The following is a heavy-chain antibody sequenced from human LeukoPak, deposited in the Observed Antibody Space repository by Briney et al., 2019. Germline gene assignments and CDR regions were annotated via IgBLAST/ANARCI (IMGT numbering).Heavy chain of an antibody. CDR3: AKDDAWGRYKD. D-gene: IGHD3-16*01. Sequence: PGGTLRLSCAASGFTFSSYGMSWVRQAPGKGLEWVSAISGSGGITYYTDSVKGRFTISRDNSKNTVSLQMNSLRGEDTAVYYCAKDDAWGRYKDWGQGTLVTVSS. J-gene: IGHJ1*01. CDR2: ISGSGGIT. CDR1: GFTFSSYG. V-gene: IGHV3-23*01.